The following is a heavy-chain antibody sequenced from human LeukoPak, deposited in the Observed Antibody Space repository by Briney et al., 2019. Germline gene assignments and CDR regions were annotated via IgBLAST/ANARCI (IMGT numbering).Heavy chain of an antibody. CDR3: ARRGIAAAGTTNWFDP. CDR2: IYYSGST. Sequence: SETLSLTCTVPGGSISSSSYYWGWIRQPPGRGLEWIGSIYYSGSTYYNPSLKSRVTISVDTSKNHFTLKLSSVTAADTAVYYCARRGIAAAGTTNWFDPWGQGTLVTVSS. V-gene: IGHV4-39*02. D-gene: IGHD6-13*01. J-gene: IGHJ5*02. CDR1: GGSISSSSYY.